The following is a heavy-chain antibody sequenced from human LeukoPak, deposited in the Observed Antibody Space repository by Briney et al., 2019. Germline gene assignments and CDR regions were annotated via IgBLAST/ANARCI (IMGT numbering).Heavy chain of an antibody. D-gene: IGHD6-13*01. J-gene: IGHJ6*03. V-gene: IGHV1-69*05. Sequence: ASVKVSCKASGGTFSSYAISWVRQAPGKGLEWMGRIIAMVCTANYAQKFQGRVTIPTDESTSTAYMEMSSLKSEVTTVYYCARGVLIAAAGTFGCYYYMDVWGKGTTVTVSS. CDR3: ARGVLIAAAGTFGCYYYMDV. CDR1: GGTFSSYA. CDR2: IIAMVCTA.